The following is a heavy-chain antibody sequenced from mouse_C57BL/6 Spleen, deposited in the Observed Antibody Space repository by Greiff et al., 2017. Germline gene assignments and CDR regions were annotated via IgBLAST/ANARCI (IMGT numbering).Heavy chain of an antibody. CDR3: AKDYYGSSSFDY. V-gene: IGHV1-55*01. CDR2: IYPGSGST. D-gene: IGHD1-1*01. J-gene: IGHJ2*01. CDR1: GYTFTSYW. Sequence: QVQLQQPGAELVKPGASVKMSCKASGYTFTSYWITWVKQRPGQGLEWIGDIYPGSGSTNYNEKFKSKATLTVDTSSSTAYMPLSSLTSEDSAVYYCAKDYYGSSSFDYWGQGTTLTVSS.